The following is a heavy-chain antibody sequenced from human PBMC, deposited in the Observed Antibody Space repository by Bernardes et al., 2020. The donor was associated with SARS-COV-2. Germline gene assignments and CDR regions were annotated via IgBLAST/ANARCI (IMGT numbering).Heavy chain of an antibody. V-gene: IGHV3-23*01. CDR2: ISGSGGST. CDR3: AKESRITIFGLVIIEQHFDY. Sequence: GGSLRLSCAASGFTFSSYAMSWVRQAPGKGLEWVSAISGSGGSTYYADSVKGRFTISRDNSKNTLYLQMNSLRAEDTTVYYCAKESRITIFGLVIIEQHFDYWGQGTLVTVSS. J-gene: IGHJ4*02. CDR1: GFTFSSYA. D-gene: IGHD3-3*01.